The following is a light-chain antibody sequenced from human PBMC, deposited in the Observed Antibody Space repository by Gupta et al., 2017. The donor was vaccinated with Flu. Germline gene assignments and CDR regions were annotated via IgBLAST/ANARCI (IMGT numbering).Light chain of an antibody. Sequence: DIQMTQSPSALSASIGDRVTITCRASQSISSRLNWYQQKPGKAPKLLIYDASSLQSGVPSRFYGGGSGTXFTLTIXSLQPEDFAAYFCQQTSTTPFTFGXGTKVDIK. V-gene: IGKV1-39*01. CDR2: DAS. CDR1: QSISSR. CDR3: QQTSTTPFT. J-gene: IGKJ3*01.